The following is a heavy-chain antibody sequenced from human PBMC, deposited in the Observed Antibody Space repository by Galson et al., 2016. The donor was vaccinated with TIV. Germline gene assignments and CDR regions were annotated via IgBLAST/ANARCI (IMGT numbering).Heavy chain of an antibody. CDR2: IGRNGRTI. CDR1: GFTFTDYE. D-gene: IGHD6-13*01. J-gene: IGHJ4*02. CDR3: AKVMAAGGQNLEY. V-gene: IGHV3-48*03. Sequence: SLRLSCAASGFTFTDYEFHWVRQAPGKGLEWVSYIGRNGRTIFYADSVQGRFTISRDNAENSLSLQMNSLRVEDTALYYCAKVMAAGGQNLEYWGQGTLVTVSS.